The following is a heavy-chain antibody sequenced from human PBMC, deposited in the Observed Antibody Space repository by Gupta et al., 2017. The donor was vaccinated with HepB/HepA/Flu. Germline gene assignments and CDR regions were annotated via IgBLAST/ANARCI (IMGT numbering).Heavy chain of an antibody. D-gene: IGHD3-3*02. Sequence: EVQLLDSGGGLVQPGGSLRLSCAMSWVRQAPGKGLEWVSGISSSGDNTYFADSVRGRFTISRDNSKNTLPLQMNSLRAEDTAVYYCAKRVSASNSPFEYWGQGTLVTVSS. CDR3: AKRVSASNSPFEY. J-gene: IGHJ4*02. V-gene: IGHV3-23*01. CDR2: ISSSGDNT.